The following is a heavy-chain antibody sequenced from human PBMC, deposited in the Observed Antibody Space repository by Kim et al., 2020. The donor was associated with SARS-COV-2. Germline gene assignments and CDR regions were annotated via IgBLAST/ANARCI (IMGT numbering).Heavy chain of an antibody. CDR2: IDPSDSYT. V-gene: IGHV5-10-1*01. J-gene: IGHJ6*02. Sequence: GESLKISCKGSGYSFTSYWISWVRQMPGKGLEWMGRIDPSDSYTNYSPSFQGHVTISADKSISTAYLQWSSLKASDTAMYYCARLRMDYYGSGGNYYYYGMDVWGQGTTVTVSS. CDR1: GYSFTSYW. D-gene: IGHD3-10*01. CDR3: ARLRMDYYGSGGNYYYYGMDV.